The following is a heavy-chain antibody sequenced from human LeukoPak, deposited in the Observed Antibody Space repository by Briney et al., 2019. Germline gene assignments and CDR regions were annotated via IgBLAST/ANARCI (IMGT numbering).Heavy chain of an antibody. V-gene: IGHV4-4*07. CDR3: ARLPPYSSSAYYFDY. D-gene: IGHD6-6*01. Sequence: PSETLSLTCTVSGDSISNHYWGWVRQPAGKGLEWIGRIHTSGSTNYNPSLKSRVTLSVDTAKNQFSLKLSSVTAADTAVYYCARLPPYSSSAYYFDYWGQGTLVTVSS. CDR2: IHTSGST. CDR1: GDSISNHY. J-gene: IGHJ4*02.